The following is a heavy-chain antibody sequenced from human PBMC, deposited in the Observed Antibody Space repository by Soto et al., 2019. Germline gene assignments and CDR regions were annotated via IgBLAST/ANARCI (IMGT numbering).Heavy chain of an antibody. Sequence: AGGSLRLSCAASGFTFSSYGMHWVRQAPGKGLEWVAVISYDGSNQYYADSVKGRFTISRDNSKNTLYLQMNSLGAEDTAVYYCAKSHYYGSGSLDYWGQGTLVTVSS. J-gene: IGHJ4*02. CDR1: GFTFSSYG. D-gene: IGHD3-10*01. CDR3: AKSHYYGSGSLDY. CDR2: ISYDGSNQ. V-gene: IGHV3-30*18.